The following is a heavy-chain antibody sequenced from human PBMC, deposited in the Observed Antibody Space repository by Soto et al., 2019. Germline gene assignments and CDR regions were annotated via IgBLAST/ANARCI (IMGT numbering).Heavy chain of an antibody. Sequence: SETLSLTCTVSGGSISSSSYYWGWIRQPPGKGLEWIGSIYYSGSTYYNPSLKSRVTISVDTSKNQFSLKLSSVTAADTAVYYCARQVPTIFGVVINLVGWFDPWGQGTLVTVSS. CDR3: ARQVPTIFGVVINLVGWFDP. V-gene: IGHV4-39*01. CDR2: IYYSGST. CDR1: GGSISSSSYY. J-gene: IGHJ5*02. D-gene: IGHD3-3*01.